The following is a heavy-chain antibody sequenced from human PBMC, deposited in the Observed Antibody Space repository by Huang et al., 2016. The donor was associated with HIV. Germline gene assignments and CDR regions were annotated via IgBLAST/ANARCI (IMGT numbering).Heavy chain of an antibody. CDR3: VRDPRIQSWLNYFDY. CDR1: GFTFSSYW. V-gene: IGHV3-74*01. Sequence: EVQLVESGGGLVQPGGSLRLSCAASGFTFSSYWMHWVRQAPGKGLVWVSRINSDGSSTGYEASVKGRFTIYRDNAKNTLYLQMNSLRAEDTAVYYCVRDPRIQSWLNYFDYWGQGTLVSVSS. CDR2: INSDGSST. J-gene: IGHJ4*02. D-gene: IGHD3-22*01.